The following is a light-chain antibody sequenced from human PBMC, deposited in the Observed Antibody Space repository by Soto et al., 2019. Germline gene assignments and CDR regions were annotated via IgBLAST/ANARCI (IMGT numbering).Light chain of an antibody. Sequence: EIVLTQSPGTLSLSPGDRATLSCRASETVTGKYLAWYQQKAGQAPRLLIFAASNRATGIPDRFSGSGSGTDFTLTISRLEPENFAVYFCHQYSSPPQTFGQGTKVEIK. V-gene: IGKV3-20*01. J-gene: IGKJ1*01. CDR1: ETVTGKY. CDR2: AAS. CDR3: HQYSSPPQT.